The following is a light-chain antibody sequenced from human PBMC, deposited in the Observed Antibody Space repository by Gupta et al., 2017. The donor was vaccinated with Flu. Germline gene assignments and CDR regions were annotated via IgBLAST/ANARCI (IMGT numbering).Light chain of an antibody. V-gene: IGLV1-40*01. CDR3: QSYDNSLRTAV. CDR1: SSNIGAGYG. J-gene: IGLJ3*02. CDR2: ANT. Sequence: VTLSCTGSSSNIGAGYGVHWYQQLPGTAPKRLLYANTNRPSGVPDRFSGSKSGTSASLAITGLQPEDEAEYYCQSYDNSLRTAVFGGGTKLTVL.